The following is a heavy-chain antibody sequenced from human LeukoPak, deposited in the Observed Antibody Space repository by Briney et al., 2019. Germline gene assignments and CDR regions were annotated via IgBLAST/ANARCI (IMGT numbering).Heavy chain of an antibody. J-gene: IGHJ3*02. CDR3: ARGMWEPVGGPDAFDI. D-gene: IGHD1-26*01. V-gene: IGHV1-8*01. CDR2: MNPNSGNT. Sequence: ASVKVSCKASGYTLTSYDINWVRQATGQGLEWMGWMNPNSGNTGYAQKFQGRVTMTRNTSISTAYMELSSLRSEDTAVYYCARGMWEPVGGPDAFDIWGQGTMVTVSS. CDR1: GYTLTSYD.